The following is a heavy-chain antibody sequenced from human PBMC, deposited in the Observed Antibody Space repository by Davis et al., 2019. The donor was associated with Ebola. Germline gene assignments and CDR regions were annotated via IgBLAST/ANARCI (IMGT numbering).Heavy chain of an antibody. D-gene: IGHD1-26*01. Sequence: AASVKVSCKASGGTFSSYTISWVRQAPGQGLEWMGRIIPILGIANYAQKFQGRVTITADKSTSTAYMELSSLRSEDTAVYYCAREPRYGGYVDYWGQGTLVTVSS. CDR2: IIPILGIA. CDR3: AREPRYGGYVDY. J-gene: IGHJ4*02. V-gene: IGHV1-69*04. CDR1: GGTFSSYT.